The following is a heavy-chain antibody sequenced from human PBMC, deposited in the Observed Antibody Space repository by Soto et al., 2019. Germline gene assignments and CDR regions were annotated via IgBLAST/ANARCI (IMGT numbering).Heavy chain of an antibody. J-gene: IGHJ5*02. CDR3: ARPDYGSGSFRFDP. CDR2: IYYSGST. Sequence: QLQLQESGPGLVKPSETLSLTCTVSGGSISSSSYYWGWIRQPPGKGLEWIGSIYYSGSTYYNPSLKSRVTISVDTSKNQFSLKLSSVTAADTAVYYCARPDYGSGSFRFDPWGQGTLVTVSS. D-gene: IGHD3-10*01. V-gene: IGHV4-39*01. CDR1: GGSISSSSYY.